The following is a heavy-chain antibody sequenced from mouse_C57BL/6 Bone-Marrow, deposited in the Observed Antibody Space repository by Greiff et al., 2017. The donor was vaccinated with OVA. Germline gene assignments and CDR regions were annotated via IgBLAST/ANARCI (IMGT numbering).Heavy chain of an antibody. CDR1: GFNIKDDY. CDR3: TPHYYGSSYDAY. J-gene: IGHJ3*01. CDR2: IDPENGDT. V-gene: IGHV14-4*01. D-gene: IGHD1-1*01. Sequence: EVKLQQSGAELVRPGASVKLSCTASGFNIKDDYMHCVKPRPEQGLEWIGWIDPENGDTEYASKFQGKATITADTSSNTAYLQLSSLTSEDTAVYYCTPHYYGSSYDAYWGQGTLVTVSA.